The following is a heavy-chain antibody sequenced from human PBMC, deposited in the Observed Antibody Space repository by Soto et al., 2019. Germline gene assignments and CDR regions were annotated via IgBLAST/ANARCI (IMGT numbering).Heavy chain of an antibody. D-gene: IGHD4-17*01. CDR2: IYYSGST. CDR3: ARLYGDYGSNY. Sequence: SETLSLTCTVSGGSISSYYWSWIRQPPGKGLKWIGYIYYSGSTNYNPSLKSRVTISVDTSKNQFSLKLSSVTAADTAVYYCARLYGDYGSNYWGQGTLVTVSS. CDR1: GGSISSYY. J-gene: IGHJ4*02. V-gene: IGHV4-59*08.